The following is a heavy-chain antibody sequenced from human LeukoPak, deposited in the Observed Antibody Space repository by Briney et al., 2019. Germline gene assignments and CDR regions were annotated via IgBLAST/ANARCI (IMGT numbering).Heavy chain of an antibody. D-gene: IGHD6-13*01. J-gene: IGHJ4*02. V-gene: IGHV4-30-4*01. CDR1: GGSISSGDYY. CDR2: IYYSGST. CDR3: ARDEGAAAGTALRY. Sequence: SETLSLTCTVSGGSISSGDYYRSWVRQPPGKGLEWIGYIYYSGSTYYNPSLKSRVTISVDTSKNQFSLKLSSVTAADTAVYYCARDEGAAAGTALRYWGQGTLVTVSS.